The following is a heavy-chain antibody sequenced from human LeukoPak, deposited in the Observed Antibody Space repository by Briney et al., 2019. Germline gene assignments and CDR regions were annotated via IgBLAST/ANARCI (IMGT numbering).Heavy chain of an antibody. J-gene: IGHJ5*02. V-gene: IGHV3-30-3*01. Sequence: GGSLRLSCAASGFTFSSYAMHWVRQAPGKGLEWVAVISYDGSNKYYADSVKGRFTISRDNSKNTLYLQMNGLRAEDTAVYYCARDSSGWYLGWFDPWGQGTLVTVSS. CDR2: ISYDGSNK. CDR1: GFTFSSYA. D-gene: IGHD6-19*01. CDR3: ARDSSGWYLGWFDP.